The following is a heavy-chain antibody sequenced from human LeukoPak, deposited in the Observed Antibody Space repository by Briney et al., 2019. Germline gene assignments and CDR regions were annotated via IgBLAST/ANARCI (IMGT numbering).Heavy chain of an antibody. J-gene: IGHJ4*02. Sequence: GGSLTLSCAASGLIFSSYRMNWVRQAPGKGLEWVSYISSSSSTIYYADSVKGRFTISRDNAKNSLYLQMNSLRAEDTAVYYCARGSELGRKYYFDYWGQGTLVTVSS. V-gene: IGHV3-48*04. D-gene: IGHD7-27*01. CDR3: ARGSELGRKYYFDY. CDR2: ISSSSSTI. CDR1: GLIFSSYR.